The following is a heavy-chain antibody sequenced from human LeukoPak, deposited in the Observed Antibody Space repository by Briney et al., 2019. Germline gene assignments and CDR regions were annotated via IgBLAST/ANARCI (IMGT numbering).Heavy chain of an antibody. D-gene: IGHD1-26*01. CDR3: ARHLYSGRYYGIDY. Sequence: SETLSLTCTVSGGSISSYYWSWIRQPPGKGLEWIGYIYYSGSTNYNPSLRSRVTISIDTSKNQFSLKLNSVTAADTAVYYCARHLYSGRYYGIDYWGQGTLVTVSS. J-gene: IGHJ4*02. CDR1: GGSISSYY. V-gene: IGHV4-59*08. CDR2: IYYSGST.